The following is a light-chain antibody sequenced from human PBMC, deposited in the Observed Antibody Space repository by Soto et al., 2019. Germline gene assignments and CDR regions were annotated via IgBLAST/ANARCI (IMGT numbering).Light chain of an antibody. CDR3: QQSYSTPRT. V-gene: IGKV1-39*01. Sequence: DIQVTQAPSSLSASVGDRVTITCRASQSISSYLNWYQQNPCKAPKLLIYAASSLQSGVPSRFSGSGSGTDFTRTISSLQPADFATYYCQQSYSTPRTCGQGTNVEIK. CDR1: QSISSY. J-gene: IGKJ1*01. CDR2: AAS.